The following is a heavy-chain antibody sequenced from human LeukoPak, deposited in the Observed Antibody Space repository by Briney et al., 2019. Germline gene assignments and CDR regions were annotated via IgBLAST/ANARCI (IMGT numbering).Heavy chain of an antibody. V-gene: IGHV3-23*01. CDR1: GFSFSSFS. J-gene: IGHJ4*02. CDR2: ISGSGT. D-gene: IGHD2-21*01. CDR3: AKIPGDSFFDV. Sequence: GGSLRLSCVGTGFSFSSFSMNWVRQAPGKGLEWVATISGSGTYYLDSVKGRFTISRDDFRSTVYLQMNSLRADDTAPYYCAKIPGDSFFDVWGQGTLVTVSS.